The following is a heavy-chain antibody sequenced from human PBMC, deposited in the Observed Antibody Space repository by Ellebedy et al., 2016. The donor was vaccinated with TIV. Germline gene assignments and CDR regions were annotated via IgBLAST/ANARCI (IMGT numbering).Heavy chain of an antibody. CDR3: ARGFRFGMDV. Sequence: GESLKISCAASGFTFSSYAMSWVRQAPGKGLEWVSLISGSGDSTYYADSVKGRFTISRDNSKNTLYLQMNSLRAEDTAVYYCARGFRFGMDVWGQGTTVTVSS. J-gene: IGHJ6*02. V-gene: IGHV3-23*01. CDR2: ISGSGDST. CDR1: GFTFSSYA. D-gene: IGHD3-10*01.